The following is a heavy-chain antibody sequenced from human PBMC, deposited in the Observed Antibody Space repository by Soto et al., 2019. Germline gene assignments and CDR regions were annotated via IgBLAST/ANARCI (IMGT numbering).Heavy chain of an antibody. Sequence: QVQLQESGPGLVKPSQTLSLTCTVSGGSITSDYSCWSWIRQPPGEGLEWIGHIFDSGTTYTNPSPRSXDAXSXAPSKNPFSLTLGSVTAAATAVYYCARGPAGGTVHYWGQGALVTVSS. CDR3: ARGPAGGTVHY. J-gene: IGHJ4*02. CDR2: IFDSGTT. CDR1: GGSITSDYSC. V-gene: IGHV4-30-4*01. D-gene: IGHD3-16*01.